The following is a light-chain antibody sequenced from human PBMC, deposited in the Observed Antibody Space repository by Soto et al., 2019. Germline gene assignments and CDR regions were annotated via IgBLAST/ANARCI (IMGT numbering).Light chain of an antibody. CDR2: AAS. J-gene: IGKJ3*01. V-gene: IGKV1-39*01. Sequence: DIQMTQSPSSLSASVGDRVTITCRASQTINRYLNWYQQKPGRAPNLLIYAASSLQSGVPSRFSGSGSGTEFTLTISSLQPEDFATYYCQQSYSTLFTFGPGTKVDIK. CDR3: QQSYSTLFT. CDR1: QTINRY.